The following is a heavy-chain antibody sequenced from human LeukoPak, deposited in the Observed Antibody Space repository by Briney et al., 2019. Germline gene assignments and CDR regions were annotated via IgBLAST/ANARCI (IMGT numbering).Heavy chain of an antibody. CDR1: VGFISSYY. CDR3: ARLASGSYGPLTPFDY. CDR2: IYFRVST. J-gene: IGHJ4*02. V-gene: IGHV4-59*08. Sequence: KPSETLSLTCTVSVGFISSYYWSWVRQPPGRGLEWVGDIYFRVSTNYNPSLKSRVTISVDTSKNQFTLRLSSVTAADTAVYSSARLASGSYGPLTPFDYWGQGTLVTVSS. D-gene: IGHD1-26*01.